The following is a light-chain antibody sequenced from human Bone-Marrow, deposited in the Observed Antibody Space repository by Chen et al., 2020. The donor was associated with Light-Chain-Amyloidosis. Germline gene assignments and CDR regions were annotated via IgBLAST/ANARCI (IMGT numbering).Light chain of an antibody. J-gene: IGLJ3*02. V-gene: IGLV3-21*02. Sequence: SYVLTPPSSLSVAPGQTATIACVGNNIGSTSVHWYQQTPGQAPLLFVYDDSDRPSGIPERLSGSNSGNTATLTISRVEAGDEADYYCQVWDRSSDRPVFGGGTKLTVL. CDR2: DDS. CDR3: QVWDRSSDRPV. CDR1: NIGSTS.